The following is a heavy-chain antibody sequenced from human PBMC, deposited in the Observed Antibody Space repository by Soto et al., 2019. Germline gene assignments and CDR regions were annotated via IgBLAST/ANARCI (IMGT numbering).Heavy chain of an antibody. CDR3: ANTLCGDYYIPWWYFDL. D-gene: IGHD4-17*01. CDR1: GGSISSGGYY. CDR2: IYYSGST. V-gene: IGHV4-31*03. Sequence: PSETLSLTCTVSGGSISSGGYYGSWIRQHPGKGLEWIGYIYYSGSTYYNPSLKSRVTISVDTSKNQFSLKLSSVTAADTAVYYCANTLCGDYYIPWWYFDLWGRGTLVTVSS. J-gene: IGHJ2*01.